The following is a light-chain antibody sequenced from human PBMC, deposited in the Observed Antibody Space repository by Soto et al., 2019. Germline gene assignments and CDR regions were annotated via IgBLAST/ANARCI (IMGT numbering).Light chain of an antibody. CDR2: GAS. CDR3: QKYNNWPIT. J-gene: IGKJ5*01. CDR1: QSVSSN. V-gene: IGKV3-15*01. Sequence: EIVMTQSPATLSVSPGERATLSCRASQSVSSNLAWYQQKPGQAPRLLIYGASTRATGIPARFSGSGSGTVFTLTISSLQSEDFAVYYCQKYNNWPITFGEGTRLEIK.